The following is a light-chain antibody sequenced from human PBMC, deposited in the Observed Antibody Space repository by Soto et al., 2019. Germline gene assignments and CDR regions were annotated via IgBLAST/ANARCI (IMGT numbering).Light chain of an antibody. CDR1: QSVSSN. J-gene: IGKJ1*01. CDR3: QQYNNWTWT. Sequence: EVVLTQSPDTLSLSPGEGASLSCRASQSVSSNLAWYQQKPGQAPRLLTYGASTRATGIPARFSGSGSGTEFTLTISSLQSEDFAVYYCQQYNNWTWTFGQGTKVDIK. CDR2: GAS. V-gene: IGKV3-15*01.